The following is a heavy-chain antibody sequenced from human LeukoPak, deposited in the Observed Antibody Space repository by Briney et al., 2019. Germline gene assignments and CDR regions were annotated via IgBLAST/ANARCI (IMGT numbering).Heavy chain of an antibody. CDR3: ARALTYHDILTGYPYYFDY. CDR2: INPSGGST. J-gene: IGHJ4*02. V-gene: IGHV1-46*01. Sequence: GASVKVSCKASGYTFTTHYMHWVRQAPGQGLEWMGIINPSGGSTTYAQKFQGKVTMTRDTSTSTVYMELSSLRSEDTAVYYCARALTYHDILTGYPYYFDYWGQGTLVTVSS. CDR1: GYTFTTHY. D-gene: IGHD3-9*01.